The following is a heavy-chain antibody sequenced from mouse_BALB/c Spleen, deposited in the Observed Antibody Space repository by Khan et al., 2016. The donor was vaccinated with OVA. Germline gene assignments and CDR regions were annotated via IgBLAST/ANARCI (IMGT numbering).Heavy chain of an antibody. Sequence: QVHVKQSGAELARPGASVKMSCKASGYTFTSFTVHWIRQRPGQALEWIGHINPSNYYTNYNQKFKDKATLIVDKSSNTAYMQLSSLTSEDSAVYYCVREGAYYRSDGWFAYWGQGTLVTVSA. V-gene: IGHV1-4*01. CDR2: INPSNYYT. D-gene: IGHD2-14*01. J-gene: IGHJ3*01. CDR3: VREGAYYRSDGWFAY. CDR1: GYTFTSFT.